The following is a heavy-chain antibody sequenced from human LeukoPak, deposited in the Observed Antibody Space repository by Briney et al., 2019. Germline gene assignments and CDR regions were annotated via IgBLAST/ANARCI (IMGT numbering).Heavy chain of an antibody. V-gene: IGHV3-23*01. Sequence: GGSLRLSRAASGFTFSSYAMSWVRQAPGKGLEWVSGISGGSTHTYYADSVKGRFTISRDNSNLTLSLQMSSLRADDTAVYYCAKHRADSSSTIVDWGQGTLVTVSS. D-gene: IGHD6-13*01. CDR1: GFTFSSYA. CDR3: AKHRADSSSTIVD. J-gene: IGHJ4*02. CDR2: ISGGSTHT.